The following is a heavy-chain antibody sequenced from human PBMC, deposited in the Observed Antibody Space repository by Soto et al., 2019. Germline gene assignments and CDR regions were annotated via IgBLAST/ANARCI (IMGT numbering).Heavy chain of an antibody. CDR1: VGSISSGGYY. D-gene: IGHD1-1*01. CDR2: IYYSGST. Sequence: SETLSLTCTFSVGSISSGGYYWSWIRQHPGKGLEWIGYIYYSGSTYYNPSLKSRVTISVDTSKNQFSLKLSSVTAADTAVYYCARGWNGYFECWGQGTMVSVSS. CDR3: ARGWNGYFEC. V-gene: IGHV4-31*03. J-gene: IGHJ4*03.